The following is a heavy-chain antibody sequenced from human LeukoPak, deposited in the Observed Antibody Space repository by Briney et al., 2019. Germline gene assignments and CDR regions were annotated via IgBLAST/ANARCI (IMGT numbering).Heavy chain of an antibody. CDR3: AIGGDSNTSFYRCFNY. CDR1: GYRFTNYW. V-gene: IGHV5-51*01. Sequence: GESLKISCQGSGYRFTNYWIGWVRQMPGKGLEWMGIMYPGDSDTRYSPSFQGQVTISADKSIGTAYLQWSSLKASDTAMYYCAIGGDSNTSFYRCFNYGGQGTLVTVSS. CDR2: MYPGDSDT. J-gene: IGHJ4*02. D-gene: IGHD2-2*01.